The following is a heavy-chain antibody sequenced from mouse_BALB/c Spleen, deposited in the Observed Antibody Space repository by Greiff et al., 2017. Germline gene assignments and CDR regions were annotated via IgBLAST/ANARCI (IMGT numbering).Heavy chain of an antibody. CDR2: IWAGGST. Sequence: VQGVESGPGLVAPSQSLSITCTVSGFSLTSYGVHWVRQPPGKGLEWLGVIWAGGSTNYNSALMSRLSISKDNSKSQVFLKMNSLQTDDTAMYYCARDDGGYVDYWGQGTSVTVSS. D-gene: IGHD2-2*01. J-gene: IGHJ4*01. V-gene: IGHV2-9*02. CDR3: ARDDGGYVDY. CDR1: GFSLTSYG.